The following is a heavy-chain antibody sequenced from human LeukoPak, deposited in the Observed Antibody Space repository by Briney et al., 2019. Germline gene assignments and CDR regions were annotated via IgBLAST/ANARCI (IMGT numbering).Heavy chain of an antibody. D-gene: IGHD6-19*01. V-gene: IGHV1-2*02. CDR1: GYTFTGYY. CDR3: ARVGGRYSSGWYRLDWFDP. Sequence: ASVKVSCTASGYTFTGYYMHWVRQAPGQGLEWMGWINPNSGGTNYAQKFQGRVTMTRDTSISTAYMELSRLRSDDTAVYYCARVGGRYSSGWYRLDWFDPWGQGTLVTVSS. CDR2: INPNSGGT. J-gene: IGHJ5*02.